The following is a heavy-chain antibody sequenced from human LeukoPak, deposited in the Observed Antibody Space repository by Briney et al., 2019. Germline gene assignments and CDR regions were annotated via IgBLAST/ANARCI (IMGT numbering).Heavy chain of an antibody. V-gene: IGHV4-30-2*01. CDR3: ASSLSNCGGDCYLTFDY. CDR1: GGSISSGGDS. D-gene: IGHD2-21*02. Sequence: PSQTLSLTCAVSGGSISSGGDSWSWIRQPPGKGLEWIGYIYHSGSTYYNPSLKSRVTISVDRSKNQFSLKLSSVTAADTAVYYCASSLSNCGGDCYLTFDYWGQGTLVTVSS. CDR2: IYHSGST. J-gene: IGHJ4*02.